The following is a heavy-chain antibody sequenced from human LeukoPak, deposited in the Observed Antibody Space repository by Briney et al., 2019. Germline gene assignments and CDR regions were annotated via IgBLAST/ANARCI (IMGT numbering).Heavy chain of an antibody. CDR2: IYHSGST. D-gene: IGHD6-6*01. V-gene: IGHV4-39*07. CDR3: ARGVARSSKFHFSYYFDY. J-gene: IGHJ4*02. CDR1: GGSISSSSYC. Sequence: SETLSLPCTITGGSISSSSYCWGWLRQPPAKGLEWIGSIYHSGSTYYNPSLKSRVTISVDTSKNQFSLKLSSVTAADTAVYYCARGVARSSKFHFSYYFDYWGQGTPVTVSS.